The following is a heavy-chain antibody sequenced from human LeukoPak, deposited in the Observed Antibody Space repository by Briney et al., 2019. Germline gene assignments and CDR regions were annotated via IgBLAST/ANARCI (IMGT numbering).Heavy chain of an antibody. D-gene: IGHD2-15*01. CDR2: MHYGGRA. J-gene: IGHJ6*02. Sequence: SETLSLTCTVSGGSITNSDYFWGWIRQAPGKGLEWIGSMHYGGRAHYNPSLKSRVTMYVDTSRNQFSLKLTSVTAADSSVYYCARHTRVTPVVRVYGFDVWGQGTTVIVSS. V-gene: IGHV4-39*01. CDR1: GGSITNSDYF. CDR3: ARHTRVTPVVRVYGFDV.